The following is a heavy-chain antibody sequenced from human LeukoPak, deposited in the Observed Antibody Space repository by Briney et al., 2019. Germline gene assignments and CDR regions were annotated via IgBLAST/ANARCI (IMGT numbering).Heavy chain of an antibody. D-gene: IGHD3-9*01. CDR1: GYTLTELS. Sequence: ASVKVSCKVSGYTLTELSMHWVRQAPGKGLEWMGGFDPEDGETIYAQKFQGRVTMTEDTSTDTAYMELSSLRSEDTAVYYCATHNDILLYLDYRGQGTLVTVSS. V-gene: IGHV1-24*01. J-gene: IGHJ4*02. CDR2: FDPEDGET. CDR3: ATHNDILLYLDY.